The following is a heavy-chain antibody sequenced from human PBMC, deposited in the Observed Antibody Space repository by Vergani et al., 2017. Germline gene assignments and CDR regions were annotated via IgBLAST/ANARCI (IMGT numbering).Heavy chain of an antibody. CDR2: ITAIGSA. D-gene: IGHD3-10*01. CDR1: GGSLSGYF. V-gene: IGHV4-34*02. CDR3: ASRRPRLNLGSKSNAGTLVS. Sequence: QVHLQQRGAGVLKPSETLSLTCGVIGGSLSGYFWSWIRQSPGRGLGWIGEITAIGSAKYSPSATSRVTISVDTSRGEFTLTVTSVTAADTGLYFCASRRPRLNLGSKSNAGTLVSWGQGTLVTVSS. J-gene: IGHJ5*02.